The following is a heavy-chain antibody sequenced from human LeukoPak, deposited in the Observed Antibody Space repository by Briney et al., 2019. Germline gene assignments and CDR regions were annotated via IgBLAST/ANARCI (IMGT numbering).Heavy chain of an antibody. V-gene: IGHV3-53*04. CDR3: ARGGGDYGDYVGYYYYYGMDV. D-gene: IGHD4-17*01. J-gene: IGHJ6*02. CDR1: GFTVSSNY. CDR2: IYSGGST. Sequence: GGSLRLSCAASGFTVSSNYMSWVRQAPGKGLEWVSVIYSGGSTYYADSVKGRFTISRHNSKSTLYLQMNSLRAEDTAVYYCARGGGDYGDYVGYYYYYGMDVWGQGTTVTVSS.